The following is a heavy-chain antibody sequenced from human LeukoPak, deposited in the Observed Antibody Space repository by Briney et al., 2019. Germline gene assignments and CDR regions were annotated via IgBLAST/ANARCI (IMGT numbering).Heavy chain of an antibody. D-gene: IGHD6-13*01. CDR1: GGSFSGYY. J-gene: IGHJ3*02. V-gene: IGHV4-34*01. CDR3: ARKNIAAAGPHAFDI. Sequence: SETLSLTCAVYGGSFSGYYWSWIRQPPGKGLEWIGEINHSGSTNYNPSLKSRVTISVDTSKNQFSLKLSSVTAADTAVYYCARKNIAAAGPHAFDIWGQGTMVTVSS. CDR2: INHSGST.